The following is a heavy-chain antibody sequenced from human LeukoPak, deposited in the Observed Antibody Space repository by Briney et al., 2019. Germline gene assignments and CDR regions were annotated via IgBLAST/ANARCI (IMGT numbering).Heavy chain of an antibody. J-gene: IGHJ6*03. CDR1: GGSFSGYY. CDR2: IYTSGST. V-gene: IGHV4-4*07. CDR3: ARDLRYSSGSPSLLGYYYYMDV. D-gene: IGHD6-19*01. Sequence: SETLSLTCAVYGGSFSGYYWSWIRQPAGKGLEWIGRIYTSGSTNYNPSLKSRVTMSVDTSKNQFSLKLSSVTAADTAVYYCARDLRYSSGSPSLLGYYYYMDVWGKGTTVTVSS.